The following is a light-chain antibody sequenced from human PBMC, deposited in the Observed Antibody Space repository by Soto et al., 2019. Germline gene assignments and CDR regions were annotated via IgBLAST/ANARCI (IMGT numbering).Light chain of an antibody. V-gene: IGKV1-12*01. CDR3: QQSNSFPLT. CDR2: GAS. Sequence: DIQMTQSPSSVSASVGDRVTITCRASQDIGSWLAWYQQKPGTAPKLLIYGASRLQGGVPSRFSGSGSGTDFTLTISSLQPEDCATYYCQQSNSFPLTFGGGTKVEI. J-gene: IGKJ4*01. CDR1: QDIGSW.